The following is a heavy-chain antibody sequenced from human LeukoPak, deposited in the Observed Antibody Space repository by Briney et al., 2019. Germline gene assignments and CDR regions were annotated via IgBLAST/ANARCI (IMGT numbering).Heavy chain of an antibody. J-gene: IGHJ5*02. D-gene: IGHD5-12*01. V-gene: IGHV4-61*02. CDR1: GGSISSGSYY. CDR3: ARDLAFDP. Sequence: SQTLSLTCTVSGGSISSGSYYWSWIRQPAGKGLEWIGRIYTSGSTNYNPSLKSRVTISVDTAKNQFSLKLSSVPAADTAVYYCARDLAFDPWGQGTLVTVSS. CDR2: IYTSGST.